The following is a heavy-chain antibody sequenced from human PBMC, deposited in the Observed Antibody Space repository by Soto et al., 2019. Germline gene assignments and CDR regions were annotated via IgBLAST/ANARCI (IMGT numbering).Heavy chain of an antibody. V-gene: IGHV4-39*01. Sequence: PSETMSLTCTVSGGSISSSSYYWGWISQPPGKGLEWIGSIYYSGSTYYNPSLKSRVTISVDTSKNQFSLKLSSVTAADTAVYYCARLGGIAAAGTGDYYYGRDVWGQGATVTV. CDR3: ARLGGIAAAGTGDYYYGRDV. J-gene: IGHJ6*02. CDR1: GGSISSSSYY. CDR2: IYYSGST. D-gene: IGHD6-13*01.